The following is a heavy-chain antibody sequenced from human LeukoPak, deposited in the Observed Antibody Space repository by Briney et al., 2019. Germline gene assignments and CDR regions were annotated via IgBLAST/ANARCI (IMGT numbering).Heavy chain of an antibody. CDR2: IKQDGSEK. CDR3: TTDFLAAVTFDY. V-gene: IGHV3-7*01. D-gene: IGHD2-15*01. CDR1: GFTFSSYW. Sequence: PGGSLRLSCSASGFTFSSYWMSWVRQAPGKGLEWVANIKQDGSEKYYVDSVKGRFTISRDNAKNSLYLQMNSLRAEDTAVYYCTTDFLAAVTFDYWGQGTLVTVSS. J-gene: IGHJ4*02.